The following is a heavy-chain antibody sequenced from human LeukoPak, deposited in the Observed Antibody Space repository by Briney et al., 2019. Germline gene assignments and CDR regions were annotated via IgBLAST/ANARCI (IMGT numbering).Heavy chain of an antibody. CDR3: AKPYGSGHLIYYFDY. CDR1: GFTFSTYA. V-gene: IGHV3-23*01. J-gene: IGHJ4*02. CDR2: ISGSGGNT. Sequence: GGSLRLSCAASGFTFSTYAMSWVRQAPGKGLERVSGISGSGGNTYYADSVKGRFTISRDNSKNTLYLQMNSLRAEDTAIYYCAKPYGSGHLIYYFDYWGQGTLVTVSS. D-gene: IGHD3-10*01.